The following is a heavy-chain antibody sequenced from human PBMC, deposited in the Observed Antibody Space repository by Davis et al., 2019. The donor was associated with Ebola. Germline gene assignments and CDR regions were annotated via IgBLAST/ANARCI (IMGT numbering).Heavy chain of an antibody. CDR2: IRYDGSKK. J-gene: IGHJ4*02. V-gene: IGHV3-30*02. D-gene: IGHD3-10*01. CDR1: GFTFSSYG. CDR3: AKGWGSGSYYR. Sequence: PGGSLRLSCAASGFTFSSYGMHWVRQAPGKGLEWVAFIRYDGSKKYYADSVKGRFTISRDNSKNTLYLQMNSLRAEDTAVYYCAKGWGSGSYYRWGQGTLVTVSS.